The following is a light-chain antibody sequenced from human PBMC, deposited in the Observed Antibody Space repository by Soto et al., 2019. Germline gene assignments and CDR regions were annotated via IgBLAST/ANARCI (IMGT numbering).Light chain of an antibody. CDR2: EVS. V-gene: IGLV2-14*01. CDR1: SSDVGDYNY. CDR3: SSYTSSSTPYV. J-gene: IGLJ1*01. Sequence: QSALTQPASVSGSPGQSITISCTGTSSDVGDYNYVSWYQQHPGKAPKLMIYEVSNRPSGVSKRFSGSKSGNTASLTISGLQAEDEADYYCSSYTSSSTPYVFGTGTKLTVL.